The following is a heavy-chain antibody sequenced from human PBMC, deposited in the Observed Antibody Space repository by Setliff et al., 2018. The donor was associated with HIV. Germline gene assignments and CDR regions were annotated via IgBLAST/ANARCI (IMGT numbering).Heavy chain of an antibody. CDR1: GFIFSNYW. Sequence: PGGSLRLSCAASGFIFSNYWMHWVRQAPGKGLVWVSRINSSSSTIYYADSVKGRFTISRDNAKNSLYLQMNSLRAEDTAVYYCARSRAAGFDYWGQGTLVTVSS. J-gene: IGHJ4*02. V-gene: IGHV3-48*01. D-gene: IGHD6-13*01. CDR3: ARSRAAGFDY. CDR2: INSSSSTI.